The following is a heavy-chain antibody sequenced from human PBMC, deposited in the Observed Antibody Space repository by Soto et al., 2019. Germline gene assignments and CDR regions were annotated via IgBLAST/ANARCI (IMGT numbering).Heavy chain of an antibody. CDR2: IYWDDDK. J-gene: IGHJ1*01. D-gene: IGHD3-3*01. V-gene: IGHV2-5*02. CDR1: GFSLTTSGVG. CDR3: AHGVGSGNSAYFHH. Sequence: QITLKESGPTLVKPTQTLTLTCTFSGFSLTTSGVGVGWIRQPPGKALEWLAVIYWDDDKRYSPSLTTRLTITKDTSKNQVVLTMTNMDPVDTATYYCAHGVGSGNSAYFHHWGQGTLGTVSA.